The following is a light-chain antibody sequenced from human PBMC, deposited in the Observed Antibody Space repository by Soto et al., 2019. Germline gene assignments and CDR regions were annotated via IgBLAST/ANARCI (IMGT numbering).Light chain of an antibody. CDR3: VSYAGSNIWM. CDR2: VNN. J-gene: IGLJ3*02. V-gene: IGLV1-40*01. Sequence: QSVLTQPPSMSGAPGQRVTISCTGSSSNIGAGYTVHWYQQLPETAPKLLISVNNDRPSGVPDRFSGSKSGNTASLTVSGLQAEDEADYYCVSYAGSNIWMFGGGTKLTVL. CDR1: SSNIGAGYT.